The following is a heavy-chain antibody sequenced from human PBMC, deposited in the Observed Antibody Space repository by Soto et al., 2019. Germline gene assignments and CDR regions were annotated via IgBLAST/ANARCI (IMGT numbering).Heavy chain of an antibody. CDR2: ISGSGDTT. D-gene: IGHD6-6*01. Sequence: QLLESGGGLVPPGGSLRLSCVVSGFTFTSYAMSWVRQAPGKGLEWVSVISGSGDTTYYADSAKGRFTISRDNSKSTLYLQMNSLRAEDTAVYYCARPPLSIAARLYFDYWGQGTLVTVSS. J-gene: IGHJ4*02. CDR3: ARPPLSIAARLYFDY. CDR1: GFTFTSYA. V-gene: IGHV3-23*01.